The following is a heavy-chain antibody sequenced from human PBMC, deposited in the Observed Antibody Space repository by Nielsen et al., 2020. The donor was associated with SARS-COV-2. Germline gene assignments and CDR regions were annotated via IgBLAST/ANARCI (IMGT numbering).Heavy chain of an antibody. CDR3: ARDVSITIFEMVRSHFDY. V-gene: IGHV1-18*01. CDR1: GYTFSSYG. CDR2: ISGYNGNT. D-gene: IGHD3-3*01. Sequence: ASVKVSCKASGYTFSSYGISWVRQAPGQGLEWMGWISGYNGNTNFPHKLQGRVTLTTDTSTNTAHMELRSLRSDDTAVYYCARDVSITIFEMVRSHFDYWGQGTLVTVSS. J-gene: IGHJ4*02.